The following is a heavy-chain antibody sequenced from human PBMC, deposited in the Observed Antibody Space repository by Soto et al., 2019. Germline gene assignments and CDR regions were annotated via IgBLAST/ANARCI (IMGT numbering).Heavy chain of an antibody. Sequence: PSETLSLTCTVSGGSISSYYWSWIRQPPGKGLEWIGYIYYSGSTYYNPSLKSRVTISVDTSKNQFSLKLSSVTAADTAVYYCARATYYYGSGSSVDWYYGMDVWGQGTTVTVSS. V-gene: IGHV4-59*06. CDR3: ARATYYYGSGSSVDWYYGMDV. J-gene: IGHJ6*02. D-gene: IGHD3-10*01. CDR2: IYYSGST. CDR1: GGSISSYY.